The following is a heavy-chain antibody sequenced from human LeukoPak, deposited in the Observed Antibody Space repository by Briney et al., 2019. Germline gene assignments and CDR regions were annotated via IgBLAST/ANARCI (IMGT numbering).Heavy chain of an antibody. CDR1: GFTFSNYA. Sequence: PGGSLRLSCAASGFTFSNYAMHWVRQAPGKGLEWVAVISYDGSNKYYADSVKGRFTISRDNSKNTLYLQMNSLRAEDTAVYYCARGQDGLLQPNFDYWGQGTLVTVSS. CDR2: ISYDGSNK. D-gene: IGHD2-15*01. CDR3: ARGQDGLLQPNFDY. J-gene: IGHJ4*02. V-gene: IGHV3-30*19.